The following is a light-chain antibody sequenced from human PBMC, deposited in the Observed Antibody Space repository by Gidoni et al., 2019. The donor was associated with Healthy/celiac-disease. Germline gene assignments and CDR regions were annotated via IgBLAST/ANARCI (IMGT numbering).Light chain of an antibody. CDR3: QQSYSTPLT. CDR1: QSISSY. CDR2: AAS. Sequence: DIQMTQSPSPLSASVVDRVTITCRASQSISSYLNWYQQKPGKDPKLLIYAASSLQSGVPSRFSGSGFGTDFTLTISSLQPEDFATYYCQQSYSTPLTFGGGTKLEIK. V-gene: IGKV1-39*01. J-gene: IGKJ4*01.